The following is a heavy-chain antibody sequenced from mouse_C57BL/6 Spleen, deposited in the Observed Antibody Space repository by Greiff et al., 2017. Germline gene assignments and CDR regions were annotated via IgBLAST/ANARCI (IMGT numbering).Heavy chain of an antibody. Sequence: VQLQQSGPGLVKPGASVKISCKASGYSFTDYNMNWVKQSNGKSLEWIGVINPNYGTTSYNQKFKGKATLTVDQSSSTAYMQLNSLTSEDSAVYYCASEATVVASYYFDYWGQGTTLTVSS. V-gene: IGHV1-39*01. CDR1: GYSFTDYN. J-gene: IGHJ2*01. D-gene: IGHD1-1*01. CDR3: ASEATVVASYYFDY. CDR2: INPNYGTT.